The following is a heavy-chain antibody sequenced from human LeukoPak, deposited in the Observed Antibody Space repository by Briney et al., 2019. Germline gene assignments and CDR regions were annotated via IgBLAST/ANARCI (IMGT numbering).Heavy chain of an antibody. D-gene: IGHD3-16*01. J-gene: IGHJ2*01. V-gene: IGHV1-24*01. Sequence: GASVKVSCKVSAYTRSESSIHWVRQAPGKGLEWMGGFNPEDGEAIFSQKFRGRVTMTEDSSTDTAYMELSSLTSADTAVYHCCLMLDGGGGYWYFDLWGRGTLVTVSS. CDR2: FNPEDGEA. CDR1: AYTRSESS. CDR3: CLMLDGGGGYWYFDL.